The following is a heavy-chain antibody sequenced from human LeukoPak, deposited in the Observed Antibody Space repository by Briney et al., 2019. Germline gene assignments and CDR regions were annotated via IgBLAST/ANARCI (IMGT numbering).Heavy chain of an antibody. Sequence: PGGSLRFSCAASGFTFSDYYMSWIRQAPGKGLEWVSYISSSSSYTNYADSVKGRFTISRDNAKNSLYLQMNSLRAEDTAVYYCASYTYYYGSGSYYFGYWGQGTLVTVSS. CDR3: ASYTYYYGSGSYYFGY. D-gene: IGHD3-10*01. CDR2: ISSSSSYT. CDR1: GFTFSDYY. V-gene: IGHV3-11*06. J-gene: IGHJ4*02.